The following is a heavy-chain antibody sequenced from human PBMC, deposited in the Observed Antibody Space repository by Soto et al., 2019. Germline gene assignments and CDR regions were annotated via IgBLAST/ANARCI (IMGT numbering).Heavy chain of an antibody. D-gene: IGHD2-2*01. CDR3: ARDLGGYCSSTSCYSPMDV. V-gene: IGHV6-1*01. Sequence: KQSQTLSLTCAISGDSVSSNSAAWNWIRQSPSRGLEWLGRTYYRSKWYNDYAVSVKSRITINPDTSKNQFSLQLNSVTPEETAVYYCARDLGGYCSSTSCYSPMDVWGKGTTVTVSS. CDR2: TYYRSKWYN. CDR1: GDSVSSNSAA. J-gene: IGHJ6*03.